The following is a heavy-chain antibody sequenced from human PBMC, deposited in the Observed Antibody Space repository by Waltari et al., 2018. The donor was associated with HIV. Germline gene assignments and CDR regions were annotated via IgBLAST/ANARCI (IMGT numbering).Heavy chain of an antibody. V-gene: IGHV1-69*04. J-gene: IGHJ4*02. CDR3: AVVYGSGSYYIDY. D-gene: IGHD3-10*01. Sequence: QVQLVQSGAEVKKPGSSVKVSCKASGGTFSSYAISWVRQAPGQGLEWMGRIIPILGIANYAQKFQGRVTITADKSTSTAYMELSSLRSEDTAVYYCAVVYGSGSYYIDYWGQGTLVTVSS. CDR2: IIPILGIA. CDR1: GGTFSSYA.